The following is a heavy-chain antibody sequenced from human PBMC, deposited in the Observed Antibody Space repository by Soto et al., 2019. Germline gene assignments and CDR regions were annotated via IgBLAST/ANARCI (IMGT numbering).Heavy chain of an antibody. D-gene: IGHD6-13*01. CDR2: ISWNSDNI. J-gene: IGHJ4*02. CDR1: GFTFDDYA. V-gene: IGHV3-9*01. Sequence: GVSLRLSCAASGFTFDDYAMHWVRQAPGKGLEWVSGISWNSDNIGYADSVKGRFTISRDNAKNSLYLQMNSLRAEDTALYYCAKGATGYSRLPRFDYWGQGTLVTVSS. CDR3: AKGATGYSRLPRFDY.